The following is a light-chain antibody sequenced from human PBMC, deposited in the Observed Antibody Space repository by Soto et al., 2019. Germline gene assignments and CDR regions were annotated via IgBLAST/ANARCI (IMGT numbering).Light chain of an antibody. CDR3: VAWDDRLYGQV. J-gene: IGLJ3*02. CDR2: KNS. V-gene: IGLV1-47*01. CDR1: TSNIGSNY. Sequence: QPVLTQPPSASGTPGQRVTISCSGSTSNIGSNYVYWYEQLPGTAPKLLIYKNSQRPSGVPDRISGSKSGTSASLAISGLRSEDEADYYCVAWDDRLYGQVFGGGTQLTVL.